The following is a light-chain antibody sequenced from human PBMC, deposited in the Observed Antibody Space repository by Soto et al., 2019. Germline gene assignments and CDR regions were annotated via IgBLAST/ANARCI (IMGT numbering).Light chain of an antibody. J-gene: IGKJ1*01. Sequence: AIQMTQSPSSLSASVGDRVTITCRASQDIRKDLAWYQQKPGKAPQILIYGASTLQTGVASRFSGSGSATDFTLTISSLQPEDSAAYYCQQYNNWPRTFGQGTKVEIK. CDR2: GAS. CDR3: QQYNNWPRT. CDR1: QDIRKD. V-gene: IGKV1-6*01.